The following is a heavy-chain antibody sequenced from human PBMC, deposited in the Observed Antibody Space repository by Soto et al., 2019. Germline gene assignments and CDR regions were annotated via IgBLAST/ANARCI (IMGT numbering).Heavy chain of an antibody. V-gene: IGHV2-5*08. CDR1: GFSLSTSGIC. CDR2: IYWNDDK. Sequence: GSGPTLVNPTHTLTLTCTFSGFSLSTSGICVSLIRQPPGKALEWLALIYWNDDKCYSPSLKSRLTITKDTSKNQVVLTMTNMDPVDTATYYCAKSGSSGWYGWFDPWGQGTLVTVSS. J-gene: IGHJ5*02. CDR3: AKSGSSGWYGWFDP. D-gene: IGHD6-19*01.